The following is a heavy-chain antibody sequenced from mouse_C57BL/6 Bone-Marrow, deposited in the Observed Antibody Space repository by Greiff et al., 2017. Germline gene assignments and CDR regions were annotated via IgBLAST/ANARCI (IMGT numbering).Heavy chain of an antibody. Sequence: EVLLVESGGGLVKPGGSLKLSCAASGFTFSSYAMSWVRQTPEKRLEWVATISDGGSYTYYPDNVKGRFTISRDNAKNNLYLQMSHLKSEDTAMXDCARALLCYYGVDYWGQGTTLTVSS. J-gene: IGHJ2*01. CDR1: GFTFSSYA. CDR3: ARALLCYYGVDY. D-gene: IGHD1-1*01. CDR2: ISDGGSYT. V-gene: IGHV5-4*01.